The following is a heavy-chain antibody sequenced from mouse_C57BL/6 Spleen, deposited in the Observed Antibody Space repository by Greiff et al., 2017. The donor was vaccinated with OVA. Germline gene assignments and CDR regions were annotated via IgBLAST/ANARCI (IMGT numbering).Heavy chain of an antibody. J-gene: IGHJ2*01. CDR1: GYTFTSYW. D-gene: IGHD3-1*01. CDR2: IYPGNSDT. Sequence: EVQGQESGTVLARPGASVKMSCKTSGYTFTSYWMPLVKHPPVQVPAWIWSIYPGNSDTSYNQKFKGKAKLTAVTSASTAYMELSSLTNEDSAVYYCTRGGLHYFDYWGQGTTLTVSS. CDR3: TRGGLHYFDY. V-gene: IGHV1-5*01.